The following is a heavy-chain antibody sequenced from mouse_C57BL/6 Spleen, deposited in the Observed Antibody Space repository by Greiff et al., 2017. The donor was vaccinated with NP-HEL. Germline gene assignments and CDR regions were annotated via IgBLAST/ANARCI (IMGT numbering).Heavy chain of an antibody. CDR2: IYPGDGDT. Sequence: VMLVESGPELVKPGASVKISCKASGYAFSSSWMNWVKQRPGKGLEWIGRIYPGDGDTNYNGKFKGKATLTADKSSSTAYMQLSSLTSEDSAVYFCARSVITTVVGNAMDYWGQGTSVTVSS. CDR1: GYAFSSSW. V-gene: IGHV1-82*01. D-gene: IGHD1-1*01. CDR3: ARSVITTVVGNAMDY. J-gene: IGHJ4*01.